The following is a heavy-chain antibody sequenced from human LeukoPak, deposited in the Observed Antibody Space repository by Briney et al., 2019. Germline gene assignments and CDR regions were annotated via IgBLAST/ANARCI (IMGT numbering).Heavy chain of an antibody. CDR3: ARDLDVDTALVPGYMAV. D-gene: IGHD5-18*01. CDR1: LYTFTSYG. V-gene: IGHV1-18*01. CDR2: ISGYNGNT. Sequence: GASVKVSCKASLYTFTSYGISWVRHAPGLGLEWMGWISGYNGNTKYAHKLQGRVTMTTDTSTSTAYMEMRALRSDDTAAYFCARDLDVDTALVPGYMAVWGKGTTVTVSS. J-gene: IGHJ6*03.